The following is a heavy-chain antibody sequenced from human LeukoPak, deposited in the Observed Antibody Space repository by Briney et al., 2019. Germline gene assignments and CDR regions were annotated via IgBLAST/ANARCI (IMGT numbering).Heavy chain of an antibody. J-gene: IGHJ4*02. CDR1: GFTFSSYG. CDR3: ARGYCSGGSCYPAH. CDR2: IWYDGSNK. Sequence: PGWSLRLSCAASGFTFSSYGMHWVRQAPGKGLEWVAVIWYDGSNKYYADSVKGRFTISRDNSKNTLYLQMNSLRAEDTAVYYCARGYCSGGSCYPAHWGQGTLVTVSS. D-gene: IGHD2-15*01. V-gene: IGHV3-33*01.